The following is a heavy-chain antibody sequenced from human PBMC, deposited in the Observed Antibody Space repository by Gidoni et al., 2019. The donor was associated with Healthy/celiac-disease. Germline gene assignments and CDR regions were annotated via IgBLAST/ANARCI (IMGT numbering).Heavy chain of an antibody. D-gene: IGHD5-12*01. CDR3: AKDNHEYSGYDPKYSYGPYYYYYGMDV. V-gene: IGHV3-30*18. J-gene: IGHJ6*02. Sequence: KGLEWVAVISYDGSNKYYADSVKGRFTISRDNSKNTLYLQMNSLRAEDTAVYYCAKDNHEYSGYDPKYSYGPYYYYYGMDVWGQGTTVTVSS. CDR2: ISYDGSNK.